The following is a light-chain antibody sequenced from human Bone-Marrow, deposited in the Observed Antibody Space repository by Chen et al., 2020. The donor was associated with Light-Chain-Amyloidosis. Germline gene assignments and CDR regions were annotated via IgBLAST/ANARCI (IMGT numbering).Light chain of an antibody. J-gene: IGLJ3*02. V-gene: IGLV6-57*01. CDR1: SGSIATNY. CDR3: QSYQGSSQGV. Sequence: GKTVIISCTRSSGSIATNYVQWYQQRPGSSPTTVIYEDDQRPPGVPDRFSGSIDRSSNSASLTISGLKTEDEADYYCQSYQGSSQGVFGGGTKLTVL. CDR2: EDD.